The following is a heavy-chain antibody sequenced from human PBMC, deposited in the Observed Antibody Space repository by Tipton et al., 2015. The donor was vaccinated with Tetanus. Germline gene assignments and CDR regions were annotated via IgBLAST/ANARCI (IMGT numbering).Heavy chain of an antibody. CDR3: AGVTAQRTELYFEH. J-gene: IGHJ1*01. Sequence: TLSLTCAVYGGSFSGYYWSWIRQPPGKGLEWFGYVYYTGDTNYNPSLKSRVTISMDRSENQISLKMTSVTAADTAVYYCAGVTAQRTELYFEHWGQGTQVTVSS. CDR1: GGSFSGYY. D-gene: IGHD2-8*02. CDR2: VYYTGDT. V-gene: IGHV4-59*01.